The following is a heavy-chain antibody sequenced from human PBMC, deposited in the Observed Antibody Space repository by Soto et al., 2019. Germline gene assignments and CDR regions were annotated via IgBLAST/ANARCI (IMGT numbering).Heavy chain of an antibody. D-gene: IGHD3-22*01. Sequence: EVQLLESGGGLVQPGGSLRLSCAASGFTFSSYAMSWVRQAPGKGLEGAPAISGSGGSTYYADSVKGRFTISRDNSKNTLYLQMNSLRAEDTAVYYCAKDLLLTYYYDSSGSVDWFDPWGQGTLVTVSS. CDR2: ISGSGGST. CDR1: GFTFSSYA. V-gene: IGHV3-23*01. CDR3: AKDLLLTYYYDSSGSVDWFDP. J-gene: IGHJ5*02.